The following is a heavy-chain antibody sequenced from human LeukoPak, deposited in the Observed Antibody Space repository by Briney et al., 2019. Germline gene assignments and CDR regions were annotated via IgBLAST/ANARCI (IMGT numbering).Heavy chain of an antibody. V-gene: IGHV3-23*01. D-gene: IGHD2-15*01. CDR2: IGNNGGGI. J-gene: IGHJ4*02. Sequence: PGGSLRLSCAASGFTFSTYTMYWVRHPPGKRLEWVSIIGNNGGGIHYADSVKGRFTTSRDNFKNALYLQMNSLRVEDTAVYYCAREVVSIPSYFDSWGQGTLVTVSS. CDR1: GFTFSTYT. CDR3: AREVVSIPSYFDS.